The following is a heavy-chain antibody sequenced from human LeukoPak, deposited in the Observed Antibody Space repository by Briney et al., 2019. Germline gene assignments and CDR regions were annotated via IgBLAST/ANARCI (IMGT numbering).Heavy chain of an antibody. CDR1: GFTFSSYA. D-gene: IGHD6-19*01. Sequence: PGGSLRLSCAASGFTFSSYAMSWVRQAPGKGLEWVSAISGSGGSTYYADSVKGRFTISRDNSKNMLYLQMNSLRAEDTAVYYCAKDKGDSSGWLYYFDYWGQGTLVTVSS. J-gene: IGHJ4*02. CDR2: ISGSGGST. V-gene: IGHV3-23*01. CDR3: AKDKGDSSGWLYYFDY.